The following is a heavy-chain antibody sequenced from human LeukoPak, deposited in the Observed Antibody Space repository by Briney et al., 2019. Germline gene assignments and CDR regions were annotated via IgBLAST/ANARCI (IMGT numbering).Heavy chain of an antibody. CDR2: IYYSGST. Sequence: SETLSLTCTVSGGSISSGGYYWSWIRQHPGKGLEWIGYIYYSGSTYYNPSLKSRVTISVDMSKNQFSLKLSSVTAADTAVYYCARHEREYSSSSDWFDPWGQGTLVTVSS. J-gene: IGHJ5*02. V-gene: IGHV4-31*03. CDR3: ARHEREYSSSSDWFDP. CDR1: GGSISSGGYY. D-gene: IGHD6-6*01.